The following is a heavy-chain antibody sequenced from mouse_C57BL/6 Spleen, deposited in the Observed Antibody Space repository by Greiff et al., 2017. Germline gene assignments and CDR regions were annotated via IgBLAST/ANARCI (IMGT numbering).Heavy chain of an antibody. Sequence: EVMLVESEGGLVQPGSSMTLSCTASGFTFSDYYMAWVRQVPEKGLEWVANINYDGSSTYYLDSLKSRFIISRDNAKNILYLQMSSLKSEDTATYYCARDRGEGDMDYWGQGTSVTVSS. CDR3: ARDRGEGDMDY. J-gene: IGHJ4*01. D-gene: IGHD2-13*01. CDR2: INYDGSST. CDR1: GFTFSDYY. V-gene: IGHV5-16*01.